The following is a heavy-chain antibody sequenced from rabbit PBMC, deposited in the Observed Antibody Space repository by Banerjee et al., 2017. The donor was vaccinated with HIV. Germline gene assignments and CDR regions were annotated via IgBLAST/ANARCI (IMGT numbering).Heavy chain of an antibody. CDR1: GFDLSSYHY. CDR3: ARRADYAGGGNFNL. J-gene: IGHJ4*01. V-gene: IGHV1S40*01. D-gene: IGHD4-2*01. CDR2: INTSSGNT. Sequence: GASLTLTCTASGFDLSSYHYMCWVRQAPGKGLEWIACINTSSGNTVYASWAKGRFTISKTSSTTVTLQMTSLTAADTATYFCARRADYAGGGNFNLWGPGTLVTVS.